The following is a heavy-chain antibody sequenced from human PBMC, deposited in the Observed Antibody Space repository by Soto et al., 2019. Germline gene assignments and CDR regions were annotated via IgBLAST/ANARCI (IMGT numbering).Heavy chain of an antibody. Sequence: SKTLSQLLTVSGGPLTSSTYYWGWIRQPPGKGLEWIGSIYYSGSTYYNPSLKSRVTISVDTSKNQFSLKLSSVTAADTAVYYCARPSGSYLYYFDYWGQGTLVTVS. CDR3: ARPSGSYLYYFDY. CDR2: IYYSGST. V-gene: IGHV4-39*01. J-gene: IGHJ4*02. D-gene: IGHD1-26*01. CDR1: GGPLTSSTYY.